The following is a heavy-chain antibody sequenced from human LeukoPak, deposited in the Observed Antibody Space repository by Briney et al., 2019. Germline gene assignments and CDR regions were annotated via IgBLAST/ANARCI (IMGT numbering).Heavy chain of an antibody. CDR1: GGSISSYY. Sequence: PSETLSLTCTVSGGSISSYYWSWIRQPPGKGLEWIGEINHSGSTNYNPSLKSRVTISVDTSKNQFSLKLSSVTAADTAVYYCARGQRLRVGISKRPGNWFDPWGQGTLVTVSS. D-gene: IGHD4-17*01. V-gene: IGHV4-34*01. CDR3: ARGQRLRVGISKRPGNWFDP. J-gene: IGHJ5*02. CDR2: INHSGST.